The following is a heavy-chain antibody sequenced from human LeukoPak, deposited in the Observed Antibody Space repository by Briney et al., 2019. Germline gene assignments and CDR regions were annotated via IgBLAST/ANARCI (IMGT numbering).Heavy chain of an antibody. D-gene: IGHD3-22*01. CDR2: IYTSGST. CDR1: GGSISSYY. Sequence: SETLSLTCTVSGGSISSYYWSWIRQPAGKGLEWIGRIYTSGSTNYNPSLKSRVTISVDTSKNQFSLKLSSVTAADTAVYYCARGTSTYYYDSSGYYAYYYYYYMDVWGKGTTVTISS. V-gene: IGHV4-4*07. CDR3: ARGTSTYYYDSSGYYAYYYYYYMDV. J-gene: IGHJ6*03.